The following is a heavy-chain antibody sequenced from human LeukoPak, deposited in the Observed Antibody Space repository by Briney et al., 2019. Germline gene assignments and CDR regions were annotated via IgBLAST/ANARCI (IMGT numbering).Heavy chain of an antibody. CDR2: ISYDGSNQ. V-gene: IGHV3-30*18. J-gene: IGHJ4*02. Sequence: GGSLRRSCAASGFTFSSYGMHWVRQAPGKGLEWVAIISYDGSNQYYADSVKGRFIISRDNSKNTLYLQMSSLRAEDTSVYYCAKGNGHYYFDYWGQGTLVTVSS. D-gene: IGHD1-1*01. CDR1: GFTFSSYG. CDR3: AKGNGHYYFDY.